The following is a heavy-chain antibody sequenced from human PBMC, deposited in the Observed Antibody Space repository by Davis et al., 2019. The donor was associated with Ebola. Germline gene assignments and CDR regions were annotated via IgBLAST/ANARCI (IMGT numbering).Heavy chain of an antibody. CDR2: FSGSGGST. CDR1: GFTFSSYA. D-gene: IGHD3-3*01. V-gene: IGHV3-23*01. Sequence: GESLKISCAASGFTFSSYAMSWVRQAPGKGLEWVSAFSGSGGSTYYADSVKGRFTISRDNSKNTLYLQMNSLRAEDTAVYYCAKEILEWLPLFDYWGQGTLVTVSS. CDR3: AKEILEWLPLFDY. J-gene: IGHJ4*02.